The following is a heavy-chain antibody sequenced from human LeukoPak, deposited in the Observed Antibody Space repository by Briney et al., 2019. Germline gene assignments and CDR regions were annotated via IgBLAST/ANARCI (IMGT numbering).Heavy chain of an antibody. J-gene: IGHJ4*02. V-gene: IGHV4-39*01. D-gene: IGHD3-10*01. CDR1: GGSISSSSYY. Sequence: SETLSLTCTVSGGSISSSSYYWGWIRQPPGKGLEWIGEINHSGSTNYNPSLKSRVTISVDTSKNQFSLKLSSVTAADTAVYYCAKSAYYYGSGSQFDYWGQGTLVTVSS. CDR2: INHSGST. CDR3: AKSAYYYGSGSQFDY.